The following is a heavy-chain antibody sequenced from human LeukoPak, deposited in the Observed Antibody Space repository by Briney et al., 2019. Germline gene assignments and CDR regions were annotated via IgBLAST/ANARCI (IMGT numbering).Heavy chain of an antibody. D-gene: IGHD6-13*01. V-gene: IGHV4-59*01. CDR1: GGSISSYY. CDR2: IYYSGST. CDR3: ARKDSSWYSWFDP. J-gene: IGHJ5*02. Sequence: PSETLSLTCTVSGGSISSYYWSWIRQPPGKGLEWIGYIYYSGSTNYNPSLKSRVTISVDTSKNQFSLKLSSVTAADTAVYYCARKDSSWYSWFDPWGQGTLVTVSS.